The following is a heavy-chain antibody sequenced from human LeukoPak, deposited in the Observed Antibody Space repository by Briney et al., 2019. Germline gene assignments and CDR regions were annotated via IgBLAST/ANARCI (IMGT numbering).Heavy chain of an antibody. D-gene: IGHD2-2*01. CDR2: ISGSGGST. V-gene: IGHV3-23*01. Sequence: GGSLRLSCAASGFTFSSYAMSWVRQAPGKGLEWVSAISGSGGSTYYADSVKGRFTISRDNSKNTLYLQMNSLRAEDTAVYYCARDANIGYCSSTSCPPGDYWGQGTLVTVSS. CDR3: ARDANIGYCSSTSCPPGDY. CDR1: GFTFSSYA. J-gene: IGHJ4*02.